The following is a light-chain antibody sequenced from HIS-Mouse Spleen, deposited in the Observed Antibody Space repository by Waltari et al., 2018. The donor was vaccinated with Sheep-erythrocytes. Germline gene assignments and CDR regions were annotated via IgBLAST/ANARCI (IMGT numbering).Light chain of an antibody. CDR3: CSYAGSYNHV. Sequence: QSALTQPRSVSGSPGQPVTISCTGTSSDVGCYNLVPWYQQHPGKTPKLMIYDVSKRPSGVPDRFSGSKSGNTASLTISGLQAEDEADYYCCSYAGSYNHVFATGTKVTVL. V-gene: IGLV2-11*01. J-gene: IGLJ1*01. CDR2: DVS. CDR1: SSDVGCYNL.